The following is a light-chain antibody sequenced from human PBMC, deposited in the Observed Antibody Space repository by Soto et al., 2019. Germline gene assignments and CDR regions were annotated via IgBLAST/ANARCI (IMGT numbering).Light chain of an antibody. CDR1: QTISMY. CDR2: AAS. J-gene: IGKJ4*01. Sequence: DIQMTQSPSSLAASVGDRVTISCRASQTISMYLNWYQQKPGKAPILLISAASSLQTGVPSRFNGIGSGTEFTLTISSLQPDDLATYYCQQSYTTHPLTLGGGTKVEI. V-gene: IGKV1-39*01. CDR3: QQSYTTHPLT.